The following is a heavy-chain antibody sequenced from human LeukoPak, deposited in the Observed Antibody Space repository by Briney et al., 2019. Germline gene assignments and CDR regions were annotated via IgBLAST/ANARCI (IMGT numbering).Heavy chain of an antibody. J-gene: IGHJ5*02. Sequence: ASVKVSCKASGGTLSSYAISWVRQAPGQGLEWMGGIIPIFGTANYAQKFQGRVTITTDESTSTAYMELSSLRSEDTAVYYCARSDYCSSTSCYWFDPWGQGTLVTVSS. CDR2: IIPIFGTA. D-gene: IGHD2-2*01. CDR3: ARSDYCSSTSCYWFDP. CDR1: GGTLSSYA. V-gene: IGHV1-69*05.